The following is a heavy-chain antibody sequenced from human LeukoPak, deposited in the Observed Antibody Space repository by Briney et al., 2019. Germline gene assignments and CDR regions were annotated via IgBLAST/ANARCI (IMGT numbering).Heavy chain of an antibody. Sequence: GASVKVSCKASGYTFTGYYMHWVRQAPGQGLEWMGRINPNSGGTNYAQKFQGRGTMTRDTSISRAYMELSRLRSDDTAVYYCARDYYYYDSSGYYYIPYYFDYWGQGTLVTVSS. J-gene: IGHJ4*02. CDR2: INPNSGGT. D-gene: IGHD3-22*01. V-gene: IGHV1-2*06. CDR1: GYTFTGYY. CDR3: ARDYYYYDSSGYYYIPYYFDY.